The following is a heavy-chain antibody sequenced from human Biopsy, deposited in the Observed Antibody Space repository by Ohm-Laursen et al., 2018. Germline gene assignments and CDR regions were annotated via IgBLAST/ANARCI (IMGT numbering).Heavy chain of an antibody. V-gene: IGHV4-34*08. CDR3: GNEVHGRDY. J-gene: IGHJ4*02. Sequence: SDTLSLTCAVFGKTFSDYQWSWIRQPPGKGLEWIGQINQAGTTNYNPSLKSRVSISVDASKYEFSLRLISVTAADTAVYLCGNEVHGRDYWGLGAQVTVSS. CDR2: INQAGTT. CDR1: GKTFSDYQ. D-gene: IGHD2-15*01.